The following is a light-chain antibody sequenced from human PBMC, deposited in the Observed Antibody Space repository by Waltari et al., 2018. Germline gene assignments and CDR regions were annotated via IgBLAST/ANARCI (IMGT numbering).Light chain of an antibody. V-gene: IGLV3-21*02. CDR1: NIGTTG. Sequence: YVFAQPPSMSVAPGQTARITCGGDNIGTTGVHWYQQRPGQPPALVIYDNCGRHSGVPERFSGSNSGNTATLTITRVKVGDEADYYCQVWDSTSSHWVFGGGTKLTVL. CDR2: DNC. J-gene: IGLJ3*02. CDR3: QVWDSTSSHWV.